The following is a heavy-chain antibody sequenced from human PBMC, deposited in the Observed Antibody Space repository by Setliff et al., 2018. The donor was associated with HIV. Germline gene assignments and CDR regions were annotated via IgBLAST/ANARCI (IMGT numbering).Heavy chain of an antibody. Sequence: GGSLRLSCAVSEVIVSNNYMSWVRQAPGKGLEWVANIKQDGSEKYYVDSVKGRFTISRDNAKNSLYLQMNSLRAEDTAVYYCARRAYCSSTTCFDNWGQGTLVTVSS. CDR1: EVIVSNNY. D-gene: IGHD2-2*01. J-gene: IGHJ4*02. CDR3: ARRAYCSSTTCFDN. V-gene: IGHV3-7*01. CDR2: IKQDGSEK.